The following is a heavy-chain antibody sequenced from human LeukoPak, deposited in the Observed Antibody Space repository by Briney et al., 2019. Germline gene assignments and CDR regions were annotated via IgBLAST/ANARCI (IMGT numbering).Heavy chain of an antibody. D-gene: IGHD1-1*01. V-gene: IGHV4-39*01. CDR2: IYYSGST. CDR3: ARRALGTGGFDY. J-gene: IGHJ4*02. Sequence: SETLSLTCTVSGGSISSSSYYWGWIRQPPGKGLEWIGSIYYSGSTYYNPSLKSRVTISVDTSKNQFSLKLSSVTAAETAVYYCARRALGTGGFDYWGQGTLVTVSS. CDR1: GGSISSSSYY.